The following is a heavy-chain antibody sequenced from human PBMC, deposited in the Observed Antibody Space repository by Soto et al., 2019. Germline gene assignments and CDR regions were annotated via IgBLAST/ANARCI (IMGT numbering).Heavy chain of an antibody. Sequence: ASVKVSCKASGYTFTSYDINWVRQATGQGLEWMGWMNPNSGNTGYAQKFQGRVTMTRNTSISTAYMELSSLRSEDTAVYYCARGSLYYWYFDLWGRGTLVTVSS. V-gene: IGHV1-8*01. J-gene: IGHJ2*01. CDR3: ARGSLYYWYFDL. CDR2: MNPNSGNT. CDR1: GYTFTSYD.